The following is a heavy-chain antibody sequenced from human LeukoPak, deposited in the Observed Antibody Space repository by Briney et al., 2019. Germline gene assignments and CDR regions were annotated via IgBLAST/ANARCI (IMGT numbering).Heavy chain of an antibody. CDR1: GFTVSTKY. Sequence: GGSLRLSCAASGFTVSTKYMNWVRQAPGKGLEWVSIIYSGATTYYADSVKGRFTISRDTSKNTLSLQMNSLRAEDTAVYFCARVGDHFHWNLHLWGRGTPV. CDR2: IYSGATT. CDR3: ARVGDHFHWNLHL. J-gene: IGHJ2*01. V-gene: IGHV3-53*01. D-gene: IGHD3-10*01.